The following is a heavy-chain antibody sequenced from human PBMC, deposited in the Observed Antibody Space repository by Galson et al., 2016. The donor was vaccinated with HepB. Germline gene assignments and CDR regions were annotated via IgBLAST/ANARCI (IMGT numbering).Heavy chain of an antibody. V-gene: IGHV3-23*01. D-gene: IGHD3-10*01. Sequence: SLRLSCAASGFTFRNYGMTWVRQAPGKGLEVVSSISRSGDSTDYADSVKGRFTISRDNSKNTLSLQMNSLTADDTAIYYCVQGSPAPAVWGKGTTVTVSS. CDR1: GFTFRNYG. CDR3: VQGSPAPAV. CDR2: ISRSGDST. J-gene: IGHJ6*04.